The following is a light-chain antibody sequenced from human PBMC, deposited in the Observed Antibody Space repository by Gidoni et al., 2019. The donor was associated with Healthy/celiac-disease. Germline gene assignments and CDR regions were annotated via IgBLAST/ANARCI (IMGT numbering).Light chain of an antibody. Sequence: QAAVTQEPSLTVSPGGTVTRNCGYSTGAVTSGHYPYWFQQKPGHSPRTLIYDTSNKHSWTPARFSGSLLGGKAALTLSGAQPEDDAEYYCLLSDSGAWVFVGGTKLTVL. CDR1: TGAVTSGHY. V-gene: IGLV7-46*01. J-gene: IGLJ3*02. CDR2: DTS. CDR3: LLSDSGAWV.